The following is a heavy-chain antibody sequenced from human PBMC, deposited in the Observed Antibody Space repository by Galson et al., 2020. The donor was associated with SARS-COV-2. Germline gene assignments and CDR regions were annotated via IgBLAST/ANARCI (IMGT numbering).Heavy chain of an antibody. D-gene: IGHD2-15*01. V-gene: IGHV1-2*02. Sequence: ASVKVSCKASGYIFIGYYMHWVRQAPGQGLEWMGWINPNSGGTRYAQKFQGRVTMTRDTSISTAYMELSSLRSDDTAVYYCATAPAPGYCSGAICYAVDYWGQGTLVTVSS. CDR3: ATAPAPGYCSGAICYAVDY. CDR1: GYIFIGYY. J-gene: IGHJ4*02. CDR2: INPNSGGT.